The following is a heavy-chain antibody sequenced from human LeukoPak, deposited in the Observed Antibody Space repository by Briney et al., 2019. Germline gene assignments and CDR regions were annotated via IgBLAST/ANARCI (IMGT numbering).Heavy chain of an antibody. CDR2: ISSSSSYI. D-gene: IGHD3-3*01. Sequence: GGSLRLSCAASGFTFSSYSMNWVRQAPGKGLEWVSSISSSSSYISYADSVKGRFTISRDNAKNSLYLQMNSLRAEDTAVYYCARGLDVLRFLEWSPAGYYFDYWGQGTLVTVSS. CDR3: ARGLDVLRFLEWSPAGYYFDY. V-gene: IGHV3-21*01. CDR1: GFTFSSYS. J-gene: IGHJ4*02.